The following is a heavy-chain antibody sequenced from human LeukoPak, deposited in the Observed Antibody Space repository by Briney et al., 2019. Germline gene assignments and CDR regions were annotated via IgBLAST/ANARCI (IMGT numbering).Heavy chain of an antibody. Sequence: PGGSLRLSCAASGFTFSSYAMSWVRQAPWKGLEWVSAISGSGGSTYYADSVKGRFTISRDNSKNTLYLQMNSLRAEDTAVYYCAKAGIVVVPAGILDYWGQGTLVTVSS. CDR2: ISGSGGST. V-gene: IGHV3-23*01. CDR3: AKAGIVVVPAGILDY. J-gene: IGHJ4*02. D-gene: IGHD2-2*01. CDR1: GFTFSSYA.